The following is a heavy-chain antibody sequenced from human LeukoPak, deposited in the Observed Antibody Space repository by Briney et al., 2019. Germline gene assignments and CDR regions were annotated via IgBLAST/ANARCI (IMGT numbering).Heavy chain of an antibody. CDR3: ARYCSSTSCYYPGGYAFDI. J-gene: IGHJ3*02. D-gene: IGHD2-2*01. Sequence: PSETLSLTCTVSGGSISSGDYYWSWIRQPPGKGLEWIRYIYYSGSTNYNPSLKSRVTISVDTSKNQFSLKLSSVTAADTAVYYCARYCSSTSCYYPGGYAFDIWGQGTMVTVSS. CDR1: GGSISSGDYY. V-gene: IGHV4-61*08. CDR2: IYYSGST.